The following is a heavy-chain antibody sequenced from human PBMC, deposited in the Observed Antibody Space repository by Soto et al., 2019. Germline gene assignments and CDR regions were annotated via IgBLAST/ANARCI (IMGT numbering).Heavy chain of an antibody. CDR2: IIPILGIA. V-gene: IGHV1-69*08. D-gene: IGHD6-19*01. J-gene: IGHJ4*02. CDR3: AREEGSGWYIPPDY. CDR1: GGTFSSYT. Sequence: QVQLVQSGAEVKKPGSSVKVSCKASGGTFSSYTISWVRQAPGQGLEWMGRIIPILGIANYAQKFQGRVTITADKSTRTAYMALSSLRSEATAVYYCAREEGSGWYIPPDYWGQGPLVTVSS.